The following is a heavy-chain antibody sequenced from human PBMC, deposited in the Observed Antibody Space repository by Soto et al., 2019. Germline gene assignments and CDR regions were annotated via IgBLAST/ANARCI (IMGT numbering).Heavy chain of an antibody. CDR3: ASQHDYQIIYYYYGMDV. CDR1: GGSISSSSYY. V-gene: IGHV4-39*01. CDR2: IYYSGST. Sequence: PSETLSLTCTVSGGSISSSSYYWGWIRQPPGKGLEWIGSIYYSGSTYYNPSLKSRVTISVDTSKNQFSLKLSSVTAADTAVYYCASQHDYQIIYYYYGMDVWGQGTTVTVSS. D-gene: IGHD4-17*01. J-gene: IGHJ6*02.